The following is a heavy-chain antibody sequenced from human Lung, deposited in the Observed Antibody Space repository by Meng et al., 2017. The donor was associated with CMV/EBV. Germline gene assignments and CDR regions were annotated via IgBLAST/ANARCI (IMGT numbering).Heavy chain of an antibody. D-gene: IGHD3-10*01. J-gene: IGHJ4*02. CDR2: ISSSSSNI. V-gene: IGHV3-21*01. CDR3: ARDTLIMVRGVLVY. CDR1: EFTFSSDS. Sequence: GESLKISCAASEFTFSSDSMNWVRQAAGKGLEWVSSISSSSSNIYYADSVKSRFTTCREYAKNSLYLQRNSRRAEATAVYYCARDTLIMVRGVLVYWGQGTLVTGSS.